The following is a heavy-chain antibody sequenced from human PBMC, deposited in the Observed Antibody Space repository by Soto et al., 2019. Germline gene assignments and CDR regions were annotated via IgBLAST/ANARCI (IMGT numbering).Heavy chain of an antibody. CDR2: ISSDGSNK. D-gene: IGHD1-26*01. J-gene: IGHJ4*02. Sequence: QVQLVESGGGVVQPGRSLRLSCATSGFTFSTYGMHWVRQAPGKGLEWVAVISSDGSNKYQADSVKGRFTISRDNPKNTLYLQMNSLRAEDTAVYYCASATYSGSSYFDYGGQGTLVTVSS. CDR1: GFTFSTYG. CDR3: ASATYSGSSYFDY. V-gene: IGHV3-30*03.